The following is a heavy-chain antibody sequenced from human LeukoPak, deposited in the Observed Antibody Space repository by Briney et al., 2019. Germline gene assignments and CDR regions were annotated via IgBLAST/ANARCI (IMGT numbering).Heavy chain of an antibody. CDR1: GGSISSYY. CDR2: IYYSGST. V-gene: IGHV4-59*01. D-gene: IGHD1-26*01. J-gene: IGHJ4*02. CDR3: ARDPPVGARPLDY. Sequence: SETLSLTCTVSGGSISSYYWSWIRQPPGKGLEWIGYIYYSGSTDYNPSLKSRVTISVDTSKNQFSLKLSSVTAADTSVYYCARDPPVGARPLDYWGQGTLVTVSS.